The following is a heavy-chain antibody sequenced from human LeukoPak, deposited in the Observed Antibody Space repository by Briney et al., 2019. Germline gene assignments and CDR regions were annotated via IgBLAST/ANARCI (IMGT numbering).Heavy chain of an antibody. CDR2: IYTSGST. CDR1: GGSISSYY. Sequence: SETLSLTCTVSGGSISSYYWSWLRQPAGKGLEWIGRIYTSGSTNYNPSLKSRVTMSVDTSKNQFSLKLSSVTAADTAVYYCAREILWFGELMVGDAFDIWGQGTMVTVSS. J-gene: IGHJ3*02. V-gene: IGHV4-4*07. D-gene: IGHD3-10*01. CDR3: AREILWFGELMVGDAFDI.